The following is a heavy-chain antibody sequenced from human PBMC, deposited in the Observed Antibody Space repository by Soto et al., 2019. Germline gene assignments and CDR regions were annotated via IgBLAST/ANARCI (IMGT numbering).Heavy chain of an antibody. J-gene: IGHJ4*02. V-gene: IGHV4-59*01. CDR1: GDSISAYS. Sequence: QVQLQVSGPGLVKPSETLSLTCTVSGDSISAYSWSWVRQPPGKGLEWIGNIHYNGNTKYNPSLKSRVTMSVDTSKNQFSLRLISVTAADTAIYFCAREGNPGRWLQPLDFWGQGTLVTVSS. CDR2: IHYNGNT. CDR3: AREGNPGRWLQPLDF. D-gene: IGHD5-12*01.